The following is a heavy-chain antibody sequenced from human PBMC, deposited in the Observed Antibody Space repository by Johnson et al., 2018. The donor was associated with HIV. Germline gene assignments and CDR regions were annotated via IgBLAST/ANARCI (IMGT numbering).Heavy chain of an antibody. D-gene: IGHD3-22*01. CDR1: GFTFSSFA. J-gene: IGHJ3*01. V-gene: IGHV3-30-3*01. Sequence: VESGGGVVQPGTSLRLACAASGFTFSSFAMHWVRQAPGKGLEWVAFISYDGTNKYFTDSVRGRFTISRDNSRNTLFLQMNSLRAEDTAMYFCVRRFYDSSAFDVWGQGTLVTVSS. CDR2: ISYDGTNK. CDR3: VRRFYDSSAFDV.